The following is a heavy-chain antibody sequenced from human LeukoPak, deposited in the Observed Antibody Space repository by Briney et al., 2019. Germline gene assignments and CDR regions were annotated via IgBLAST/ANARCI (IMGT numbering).Heavy chain of an antibody. D-gene: IGHD4-11*01. J-gene: IGHJ6*03. CDR1: GDSISTYY. Sequence: SETLSLTCSVSGDSISTYYWSWIRQAPGKGLEWIGHVSYTGRTNYNPSLKSRATISLGTSKSHFSLTLNSMTPADTAIYYCAREHGSWSYRYHFFLDVWGKGTTVTVSS. CDR2: VSYTGRT. V-gene: IGHV4-59*01. CDR3: AREHGSWSYRYHFFLDV.